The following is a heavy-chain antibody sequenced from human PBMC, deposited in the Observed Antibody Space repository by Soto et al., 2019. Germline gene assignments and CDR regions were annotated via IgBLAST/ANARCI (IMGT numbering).Heavy chain of an antibody. CDR2: IYYSGSA. CDR1: GCSISSGGYY. Sequence: QVQLQESGPGLVKPSQTLSLTCTVSGCSISSGGYYWSWIRQHPGKGLEWIGYIYYSGSAYYNPSLKSRVTISVDTSKNQFSLKLNSVTAADTAVYYCARDGGAAPDMGYWGQGTLVTVSS. J-gene: IGHJ4*02. D-gene: IGHD6-13*01. CDR3: ARDGGAAPDMGY. V-gene: IGHV4-31*03.